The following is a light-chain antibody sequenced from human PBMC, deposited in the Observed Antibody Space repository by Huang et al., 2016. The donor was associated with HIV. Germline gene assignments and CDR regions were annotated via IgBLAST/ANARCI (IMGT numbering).Light chain of an antibody. CDR3: QQYNNWPPYT. CDR2: GAS. J-gene: IGKJ2*01. CDR1: QSVSSN. Sequence: EIVMTQSPATLSVSPGERATLSCRASQSVSSNLAWYQQKPGQAPRRLIYGASTRATGIPARFSGSGSGTDFTLTISSLQPEDFAVYYCQQYNNWPPYTFGQGTNLEIK. V-gene: IGKV3-15*01.